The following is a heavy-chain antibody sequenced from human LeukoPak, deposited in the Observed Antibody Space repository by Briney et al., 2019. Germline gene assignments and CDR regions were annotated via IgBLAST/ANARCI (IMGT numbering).Heavy chain of an antibody. CDR3: VRGGGTRWFDY. D-gene: IGHD3-3*01. CDR1: GYTFTRYN. Sequence: GASVKVSCKVSGYTFTRYNFHWVRQAPGQGLEWMGWINPNSGATNYAQKFQGRVTLTSDTSTSTAYMEVNGLRSDDTAVYSCVRGGGTRWFDYWGQGTPVTVSS. J-gene: IGHJ4*02. CDR2: INPNSGAT. V-gene: IGHV1-2*02.